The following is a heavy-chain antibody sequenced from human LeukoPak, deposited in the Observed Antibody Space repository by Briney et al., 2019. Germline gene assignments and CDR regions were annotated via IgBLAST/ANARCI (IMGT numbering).Heavy chain of an antibody. Sequence: SETLSLPCTVSGGSISSSSYYWGWIRQPPGKGLEWIGSIYYSGSTYYNPSLKSRVTISVDTSKNQFSLKLSSVTAADTAVYYCARQSDYYDSSGQFDWGQGTMVTVSS. CDR2: IYYSGST. CDR1: GGSISSSSYY. J-gene: IGHJ4*02. D-gene: IGHD3-22*01. V-gene: IGHV4-39*01. CDR3: ARQSDYYDSSGQFD.